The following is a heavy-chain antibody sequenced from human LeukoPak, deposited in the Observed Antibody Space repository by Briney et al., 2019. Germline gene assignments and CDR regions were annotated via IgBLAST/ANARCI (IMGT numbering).Heavy chain of an antibody. CDR3: AKFGNSGWVIDS. CDR2: VYYSGRT. D-gene: IGHD6-19*01. CDR1: GGSISRSDYY. Sequence: PSETLSLTCTVSGGSISRSDYYWGWIRQPPGKGLEWIGSVYYSGRTYYNPSLRSRVTISVDTSKNQFSLKLSSVTAADTAVYFCAKFGNSGWVIDSWGQGTLVTVSS. J-gene: IGHJ4*02. V-gene: IGHV4-39*07.